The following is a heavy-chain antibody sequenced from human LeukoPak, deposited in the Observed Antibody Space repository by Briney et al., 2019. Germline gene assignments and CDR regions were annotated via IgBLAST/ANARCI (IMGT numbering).Heavy chain of an antibody. CDR2: ISAYNGNT. D-gene: IGHD2-15*01. J-gene: IGHJ4*02. V-gene: IGHV1-18*04. CDR3: ARLVGYCSGGSCSDFDY. Sequence: ASVKVSCKASGYTFTGYYMHWVRQAPGQGLEWMGWISAYNGNTNYAQKLQGRVTMTTDTSTSTAYMELRSLRSDDTAVYYCARLVGYCSGGSCSDFDYWGQGTLVTVSS. CDR1: GYTFTGYY.